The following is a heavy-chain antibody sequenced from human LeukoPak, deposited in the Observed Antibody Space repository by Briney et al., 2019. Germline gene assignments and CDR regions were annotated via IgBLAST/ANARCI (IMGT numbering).Heavy chain of an antibody. Sequence: PSETLSLTCTFSGGSISTYYWSWIRQPAGKGLEWIGRIFSGGITSYNPSLKSRVTMSVDTSKNQFSLKLTSVTAADTAVYYCARDGYSSSMDVWGKGTTVTVSS. D-gene: IGHD6-13*01. CDR2: IFSGGIT. CDR3: ARDGYSSSMDV. CDR1: GGSISTYY. V-gene: IGHV4-4*07. J-gene: IGHJ6*03.